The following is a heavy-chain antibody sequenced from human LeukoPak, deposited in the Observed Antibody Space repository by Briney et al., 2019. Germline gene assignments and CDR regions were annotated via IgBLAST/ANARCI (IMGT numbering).Heavy chain of an antibody. CDR2: IYSSGSA. CDR1: GGSISSYY. CDR3: ARGTSYGSGSYEYFDY. D-gene: IGHD3-10*01. J-gene: IGHJ4*02. Sequence: PSETLSLTCTVSGGSISSYYWSWIRQPAGKGLEWMGRIYSSGSANYNPSLKSRVALSLDTSKNQFSLKLNAVTAADTALYHCARGTSYGSGSYEYFDYWGQGILVTVSS. V-gene: IGHV4-4*07.